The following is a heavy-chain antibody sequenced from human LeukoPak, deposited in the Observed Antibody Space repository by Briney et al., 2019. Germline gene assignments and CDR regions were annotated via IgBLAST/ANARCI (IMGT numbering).Heavy chain of an antibody. V-gene: IGHV4-61*02. Sequence: SQTLSLTCTVSGDSISSGNYYWTWIRQPAGKGLEWIGRIYTSGSTNYNPSLKSRVTISVDTSKNQFSLKLSSVTAADTAVYYCARVSWFDELPNYWGQGTLVSVSS. CDR2: IYTSGST. CDR3: ARVSWFDELPNY. D-gene: IGHD3-10*01. J-gene: IGHJ4*02. CDR1: GDSISSGNYY.